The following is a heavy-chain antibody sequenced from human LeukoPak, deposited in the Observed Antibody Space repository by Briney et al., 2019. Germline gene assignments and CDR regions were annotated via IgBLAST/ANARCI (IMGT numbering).Heavy chain of an antibody. V-gene: IGHV1-46*01. Sequence: ASVKVSCKASGYTFTSYYMHWVRQAPGQGLEWMGIINPSGGSTSYAQKFQGRVTMTRDMSTSTVYMELSSLRSEDTAVYYCARVWGRYYGSGAAGYWGQGTLVTVSS. CDR1: GYTFTSYY. D-gene: IGHD3-10*01. CDR2: INPSGGST. J-gene: IGHJ4*02. CDR3: ARVWGRYYGSGAAGY.